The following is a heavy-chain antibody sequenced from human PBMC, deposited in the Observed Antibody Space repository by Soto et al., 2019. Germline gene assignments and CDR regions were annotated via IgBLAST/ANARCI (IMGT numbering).Heavy chain of an antibody. Sequence: ESGGGVVQPGRSLRLSCAASGFTFNNYGMHWARQAPGKGLEWVAAISNDGNDKYYADSVKGRLTISRDNSKNTLYLQMNSLRAEDTAVYYCAKDQGIAASHGIDWGQGTMVTVSS. CDR1: GFTFNNYG. CDR2: ISNDGNDK. D-gene: IGHD6-13*01. CDR3: AKDQGIAASHGID. J-gene: IGHJ3*01. V-gene: IGHV3-30*18.